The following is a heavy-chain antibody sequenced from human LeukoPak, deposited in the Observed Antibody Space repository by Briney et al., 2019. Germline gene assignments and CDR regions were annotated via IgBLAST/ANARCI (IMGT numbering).Heavy chain of an antibody. D-gene: IGHD3-22*01. CDR3: AKGSYDSSGYYYYFDY. Sequence: GGSLRLSCAASGLTFSDYYMSWIRQAPGKGLEWVSYISSSGSTIYYADSVKGRFTISRDNSKNTLYLQMNSLRAEDTAVYYCAKGSYDSSGYYYYFDYWGQGTLVTVSS. CDR1: GLTFSDYY. V-gene: IGHV3-11*04. CDR2: ISSSGSTI. J-gene: IGHJ4*02.